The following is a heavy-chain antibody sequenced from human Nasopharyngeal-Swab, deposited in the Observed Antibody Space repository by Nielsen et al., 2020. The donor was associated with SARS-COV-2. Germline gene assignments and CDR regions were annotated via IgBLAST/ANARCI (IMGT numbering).Heavy chain of an antibody. CDR2: IDPSDSYT. Sequence: VRQMPGKGLAWMGRIDPSDSYTNYSPSFQGHVTISADKSVSTAYLQWSSLKASDTAMYYCARRGALGSSGWSQSLYYYYGMDVWGQGTTVTVSS. CDR3: ARRGALGSSGWSQSLYYYYGMDV. J-gene: IGHJ6*02. V-gene: IGHV5-10-1*01. D-gene: IGHD6-19*01.